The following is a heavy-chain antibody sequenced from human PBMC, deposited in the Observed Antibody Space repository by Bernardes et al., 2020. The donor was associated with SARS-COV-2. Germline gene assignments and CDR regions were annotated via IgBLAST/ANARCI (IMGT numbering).Heavy chain of an antibody. CDR3: ARTTRRGFQFDS. CDR1: GGSLSGYY. CDR2: MHQNGNS. D-gene: IGHD1-1*01. J-gene: IGHJ5*01. Sequence: SETLSLTRAVSGGSLSGYYWSWIRQPPGRGLEWLGEMHQNGNSNSNPSLRSRILMSTDESKNLFSLSLKSVTAADTAVYYCARTTRRGFQFDSWGQGILVTVSS. V-gene: IGHV4-34*10.